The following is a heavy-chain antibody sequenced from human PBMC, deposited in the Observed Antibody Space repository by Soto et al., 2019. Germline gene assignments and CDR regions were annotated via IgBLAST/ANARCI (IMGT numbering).Heavy chain of an antibody. CDR2: IFNNADGT. CDR1: GFTFSVYT. Sequence: EVQLSESGGGLVQPGGSLRLSCAASGFTFSVYTMTWVRQAPGKGLEWVSTIFNNADGTYYADSVKGRFTISRDNSKNTLFLQMNSLRFEDTAMYYCAKGGWLDYFGQGTVVTVSS. D-gene: IGHD6-19*01. V-gene: IGHV3-23*01. J-gene: IGHJ4*02. CDR3: AKGGWLDY.